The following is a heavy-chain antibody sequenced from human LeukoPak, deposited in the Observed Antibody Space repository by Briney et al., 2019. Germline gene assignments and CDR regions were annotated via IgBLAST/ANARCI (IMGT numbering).Heavy chain of an antibody. CDR2: IYPADSDT. CDR3: VRRGPSKRATWSRGFDI. J-gene: IGHJ3*02. V-gene: IGHV5-51*01. Sequence: GESLKISCKVSGYRFSSFWIAWVRHMPGKGLEFMGIIYPADSDTRYSPSFQGQATISADKSIDTAYLQWSSLRASDTAIYYCVRRGPSKRATWSRGFDIWGQG. CDR1: GYRFSSFW. D-gene: IGHD5-24*01.